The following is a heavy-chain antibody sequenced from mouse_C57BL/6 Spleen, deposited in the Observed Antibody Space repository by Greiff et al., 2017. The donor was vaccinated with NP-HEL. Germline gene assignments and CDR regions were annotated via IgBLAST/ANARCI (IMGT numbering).Heavy chain of an antibody. D-gene: IGHD1-1*01. CDR2: ISSGGSYT. CDR3: ARQRDGSSLYWYFDV. V-gene: IGHV5-6*01. Sequence: EVKLMESGGDLVKPGGSLKLSCAASGFTFSSYGMSWVRQTPDKRLEWVATISSGGSYTHYPDSVKGRFTISRDNAKNTLYLQMSSLKSEDTAMYYCARQRDGSSLYWYFDVWGTGTTVTVSS. J-gene: IGHJ1*03. CDR1: GFTFSSYG.